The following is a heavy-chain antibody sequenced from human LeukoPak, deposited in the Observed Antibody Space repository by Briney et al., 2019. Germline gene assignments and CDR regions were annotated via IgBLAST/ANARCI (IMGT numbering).Heavy chain of an antibody. CDR2: IYGSGGT. J-gene: IGHJ4*02. CDR3: ARGIRYFDWLLSPRGFLYFDY. V-gene: IGHV4-4*07. CDR1: GGSISSYY. Sequence: SETLSLTCTVSGGSISSYYWTWIRQPAGKGLEWLGRIYGSGGTNHNPSLKSRVTISVDTSKNQFSLKLSSVTAADTAVYYCARGIRYFDWLLSPRGFLYFDYWGQGTLVTVSS. D-gene: IGHD3-9*01.